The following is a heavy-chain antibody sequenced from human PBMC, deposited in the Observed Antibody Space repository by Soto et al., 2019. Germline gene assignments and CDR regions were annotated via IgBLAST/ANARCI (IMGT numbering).Heavy chain of an antibody. D-gene: IGHD1-7*01. CDR1: GWTFDNFI. CDR2: IVPMLGTP. V-gene: IGHV1-69*13. Sequence: SVKVSCQACGWTFDNFIMNWVGQTAGRGREWMGGIVPMLGTPTYAEKFKGRVTISATGSTSTMYMEVTSLRSEDTAIYYCARIGTYPSSIRSHPGMDVWGQGTTVTVS. CDR3: ARIGTYPSSIRSHPGMDV. J-gene: IGHJ6*02.